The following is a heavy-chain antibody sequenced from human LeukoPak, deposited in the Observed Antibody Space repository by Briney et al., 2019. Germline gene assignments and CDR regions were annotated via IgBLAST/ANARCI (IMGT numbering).Heavy chain of an antibody. CDR1: GYTFTSYA. CDR2: INAGNGNT. J-gene: IGHJ4*02. CDR3: ARVGLWFGESLDY. Sequence: GASVKVSCKASGYTFTSYAMHWVRQARGQRLEWMGWINAGNGNTKYSQKFQGRVTITRDTSASTAYMELSSLRSEDTAVYYCARVGLWFGESLDYWGQGTLVTVSS. V-gene: IGHV1-3*01. D-gene: IGHD3-10*01.